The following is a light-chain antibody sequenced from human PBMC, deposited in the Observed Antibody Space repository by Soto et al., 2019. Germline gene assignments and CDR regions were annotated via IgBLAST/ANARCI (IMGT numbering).Light chain of an antibody. V-gene: IGKV1-5*03. J-gene: IGKJ1*01. CDR2: KAS. CDR1: QSITGW. CDR3: QQYNDYWT. Sequence: CRASQSITGWLAWYQLKPGKAPNLLIYKASNLESGVPSRFSGSGSGTKFTLTINSLQPDDFATYYCQQYNDYWTFGQGTKVDIK.